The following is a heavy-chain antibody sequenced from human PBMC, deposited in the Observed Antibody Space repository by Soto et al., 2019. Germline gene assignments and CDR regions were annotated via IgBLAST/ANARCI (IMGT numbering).Heavy chain of an antibody. J-gene: IGHJ4*02. V-gene: IGHV4-34*01. Sequence: SETLSLTCAVYGGSFSGYYWSWIRQPPGKGLEWIGEINHSGSTNYNPSLKSRVTISVDTSKNQFSLKLSSVTAADTAVYYCARGSPPDIVVVPAAGNFDYWGQGTLVTVSS. D-gene: IGHD2-2*01. CDR1: GGSFSGYY. CDR2: INHSGST. CDR3: ARGSPPDIVVVPAAGNFDY.